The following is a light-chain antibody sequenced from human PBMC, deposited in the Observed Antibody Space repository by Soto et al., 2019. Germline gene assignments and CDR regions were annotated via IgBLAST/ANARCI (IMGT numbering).Light chain of an antibody. J-gene: IGKJ1*01. CDR3: QQYNTYSQA. Sequence: DIQMTQSPSTLSASIGDRITITCRASQTIGSSLAWYQQKPGKAPNLLIFDASTLERGVPSRFSGSGSGTEFTLSISSLQPDDFATYYCQQYNTYSQAFGQGTKVDIK. V-gene: IGKV1-5*01. CDR2: DAS. CDR1: QTIGSS.